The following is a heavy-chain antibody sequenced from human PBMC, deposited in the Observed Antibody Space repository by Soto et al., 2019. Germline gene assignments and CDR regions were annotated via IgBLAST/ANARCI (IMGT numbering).Heavy chain of an antibody. V-gene: IGHV3-30*03. CDR1: GFTFSSYG. J-gene: IGHJ3*02. D-gene: IGHD2-15*01. CDR3: VVVAATSGAFDI. CDR2: ISYDGSNK. Sequence: GGSLRLSCAASGFTFSSYGMHWVRQAPGKGLEWVAVISYDGSNKYYADSVKGRFTISRDNSKNTLYLQMNSLRAEDTAVYYCVVVAATSGAFDIWGQGTMVTVSS.